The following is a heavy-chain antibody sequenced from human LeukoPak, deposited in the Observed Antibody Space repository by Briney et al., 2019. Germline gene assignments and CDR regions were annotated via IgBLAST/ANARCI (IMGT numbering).Heavy chain of an antibody. J-gene: IGHJ4*02. CDR1: GFTFNNYG. CDR3: AKGPLRGTAAAIDY. D-gene: IGHD2-2*01. V-gene: IGHV3-30*18. CDR2: ISYDGRNQ. Sequence: PGGSLTLSWAAFGFTFNNYGMHWVRQAPGKGLEWVAVISYDGRNQHYPDSVKGRFTISRDISTDTLWLQMDSLRTEDTAVYYCAKGPLRGTAAAIDYWGRGTLVTVSS.